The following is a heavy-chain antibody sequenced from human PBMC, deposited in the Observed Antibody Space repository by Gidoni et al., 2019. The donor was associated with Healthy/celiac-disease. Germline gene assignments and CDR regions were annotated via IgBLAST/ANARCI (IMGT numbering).Heavy chain of an antibody. CDR3: ARGEGYSSWRH. CDR1: GVTFSSYA. Sequence: QVQLVQSRAEVNKPGYSVQFSCKPSGVTFSSYAISVVRQAPGQGLEWMGRIIPIIEITNYEKKCQGRVTITADKSTSTAYMELSSLRSEDTAVYYCARGEGYSSWRHWGQGTLVTVSS. J-gene: IGHJ4*02. V-gene: IGHV1-69*04. D-gene: IGHD6-13*01. CDR2: IIPIIEIT.